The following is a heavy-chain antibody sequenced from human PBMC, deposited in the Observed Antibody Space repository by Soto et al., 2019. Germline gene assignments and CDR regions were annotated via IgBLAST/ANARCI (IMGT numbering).Heavy chain of an antibody. Sequence: GLTLVIPRQPRTRTCNFSGFSLLTSRETVDWIRQPPGNALEWLAFIYWDDDKRYSPSRRSRLTIAKDTSKNQVVLTMTEVDPVDTATYFFAQRGSGISQCVYGDFAYLVQGTPVPVSS. V-gene: IGHV2-5*02. CDR1: GFSLLTSRET. CDR2: IYWDDDK. D-gene: IGHD3-3*01. CDR3: AQRGSGISQCVYGDFAY. J-gene: IGHJ4*02.